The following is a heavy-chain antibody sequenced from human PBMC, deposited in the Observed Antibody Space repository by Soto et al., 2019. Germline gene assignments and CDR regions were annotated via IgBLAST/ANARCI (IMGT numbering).Heavy chain of an antibody. V-gene: IGHV1-2*04. CDR3: ARDLSGITFGGVIVILDY. D-gene: IGHD3-16*02. CDR2: INPNSGST. Sequence: GASVKVSCKASGYTFTGYYMHWVRQAPGQGLEWMGWINPNSGSTNYAQKFQGWVTMTRDTSISTAYMELSRLRSDDTAVYYCARDLSGITFGGVIVILDYWGQGTLVTVSS. CDR1: GYTFTGYY. J-gene: IGHJ4*02.